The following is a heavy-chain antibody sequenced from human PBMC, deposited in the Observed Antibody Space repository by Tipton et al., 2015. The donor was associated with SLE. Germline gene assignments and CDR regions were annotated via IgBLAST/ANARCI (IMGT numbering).Heavy chain of an antibody. J-gene: IGHJ6*02. Sequence: TLSLTCTVSGCSISSYYWSWIRQPPGKGLEWIGYIYYSGSTNYNPSLKSRVTISVDTSKNQFSLKLSSVTAADTAVYYCARQGQQLVRPYYYGMDVWGQGTTVTVSS. CDR2: IYYSGST. CDR1: GCSISSYY. V-gene: IGHV4-59*08. CDR3: ARQGQQLVRPYYYGMDV. D-gene: IGHD6-13*01.